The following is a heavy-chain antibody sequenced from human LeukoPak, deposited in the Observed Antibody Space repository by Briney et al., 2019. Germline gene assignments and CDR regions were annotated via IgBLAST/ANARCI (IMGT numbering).Heavy chain of an antibody. J-gene: IGHJ1*01. CDR1: GFSFSYYS. CDR3: ARGRWAAGTLPQPAEYFQH. CDR2: ISHSRSTI. D-gene: IGHD6-13*01. Sequence: GGSLRLSCAASGFSFSYYSMNWVRQAPGKGLEWVSYISHSRSTIYYVDSVKGRFTISRDNAKDSLYLQMNSLRAEDTAVYYCARGRWAAGTLPQPAEYFQHWGQGTLVTVSS. V-gene: IGHV3-48*04.